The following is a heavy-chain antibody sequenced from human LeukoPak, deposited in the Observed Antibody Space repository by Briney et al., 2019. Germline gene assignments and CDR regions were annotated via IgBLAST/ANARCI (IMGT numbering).Heavy chain of an antibody. CDR1: GGTFSSYA. V-gene: IGHV1-69*05. Sequence: SVKVSCKASGGTFSSYAISWLRQAPGQGLEWMGRIIPIFGTANYAQKFQGRVTITTDESTSTAYMELSSLRSEDTAVYYCARDRIVGATVPFDYWGQGTLVTVSS. J-gene: IGHJ4*02. D-gene: IGHD1-26*01. CDR3: ARDRIVGATVPFDY. CDR2: IIPIFGTA.